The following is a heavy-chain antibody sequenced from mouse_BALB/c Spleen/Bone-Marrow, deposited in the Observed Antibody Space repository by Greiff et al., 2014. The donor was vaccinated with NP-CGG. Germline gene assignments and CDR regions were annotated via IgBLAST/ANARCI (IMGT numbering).Heavy chain of an antibody. J-gene: IGHJ2*01. CDR1: GFNIKDTY. V-gene: IGHV14-3*02. D-gene: IGHD1-2*01. CDR3: ARYHYGYTDTMDY. Sequence: VQLKESGAELVKPGASVKLSCKASGFNIKDTYMHWVKQRPEQGLEWIGRIDPANGNTKYDPKFKGKATITADKSSNTAYLQRSTLTSEDTAVYDCARYHYGYTDTMDYWGQGTTLTVSS. CDR2: IDPANGNT.